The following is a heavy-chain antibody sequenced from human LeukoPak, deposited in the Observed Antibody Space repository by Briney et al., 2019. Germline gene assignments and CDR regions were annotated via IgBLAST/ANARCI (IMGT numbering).Heavy chain of an antibody. V-gene: IGHV3-23*01. Sequence: GGSLRLSCSASGFRFSIYAMTWVRQAPDKGLEWVSSISSSGGNTHYADSVKGRFIISRDTSRDTLYLQMHSLRAEDTVLYYCARDGVATNDWQPDYWGQGTLVTVSS. CDR2: ISSSGGNT. J-gene: IGHJ4*02. CDR1: GFRFSIYA. CDR3: ARDGVATNDWQPDY. D-gene: IGHD5-24*01.